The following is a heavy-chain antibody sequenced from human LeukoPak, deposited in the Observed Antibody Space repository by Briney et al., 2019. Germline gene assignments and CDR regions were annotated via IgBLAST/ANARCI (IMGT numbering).Heavy chain of an antibody. V-gene: IGHV3-21*06. CDR2: ITASSTAI. CDR1: GFTFSSHG. Sequence: GGSLRLSCAASGFTFSSHGMNWVRQAPGKGLEWVSSITASSTAIYSADSVKGRFTISRDNSKNSLYLQMNSLRAEDTAVYYCARGQRAHVEWSNYMDVWGKGTTVIVSS. D-gene: IGHD3-3*01. J-gene: IGHJ6*03. CDR3: ARGQRAHVEWSNYMDV.